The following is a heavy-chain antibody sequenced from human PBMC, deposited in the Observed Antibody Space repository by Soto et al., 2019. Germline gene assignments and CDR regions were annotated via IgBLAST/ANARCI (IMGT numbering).Heavy chain of an antibody. Sequence: NPSETLSLTCSVSGGSISTVGHYWTWIRQPPGKGLEWIGSIYHTGSTYYSKSLRSRLTMSVDTSKSQFSLRLSSVTAADTAVYYCARANGTLRGRNCDYWGQGSLVTVSS. J-gene: IGHJ4*02. CDR1: GGSISTVGHY. V-gene: IGHV4-31*03. CDR2: IYHTGST. D-gene: IGHD1-26*01. CDR3: ARANGTLRGRNCDY.